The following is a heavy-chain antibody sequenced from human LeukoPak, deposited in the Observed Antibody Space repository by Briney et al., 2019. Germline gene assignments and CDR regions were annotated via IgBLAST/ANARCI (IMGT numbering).Heavy chain of an antibody. CDR3: ARAGSFRFDY. J-gene: IGHJ4*02. V-gene: IGHV3-74*01. D-gene: IGHD3-10*01. CDR2: INTDGSTI. CDR1: RCTFSDYW. Sequence: PGGSLRLCCAASRCTFSDYWLHWVRQAPGKGLVWVSRINTDGSTINYAGSVKGRFTISRDDAKNTLYLQMNDLRAEDTAVYYCARAGSFRFDYWGQGTLVTVSS.